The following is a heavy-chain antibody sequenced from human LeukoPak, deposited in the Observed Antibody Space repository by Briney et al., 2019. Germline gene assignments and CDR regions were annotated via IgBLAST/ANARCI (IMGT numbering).Heavy chain of an antibody. D-gene: IGHD3-10*01. CDR3: ARGHGSGSTNWFDP. CDR1: GYTFTSYS. Sequence: GASVKVSCKASGYTFTSYSIHWVRQAPGQGLEWMGIINPSGASAMYAQKFQGRVTMTRDMSTATVYLDLSSLRFDDTAVYCCARGHGSGSTNWFDPWGQGTLVTVSS. CDR2: INPSGASA. V-gene: IGHV1-46*01. J-gene: IGHJ5*02.